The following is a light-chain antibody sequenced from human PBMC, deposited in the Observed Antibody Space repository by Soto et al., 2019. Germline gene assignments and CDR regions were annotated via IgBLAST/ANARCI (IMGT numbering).Light chain of an antibody. V-gene: IGLV2-11*01. CDR2: DVS. CDR1: SSDVGGYNY. CDR3: CSYAGSYTHYV. Sequence: SALTQPRSVSGSPGQSITLSCTGTSSDVGGYNYVSWYRQHPGKAPKLMIYDVSKRPSGVPDRFSGSKSGNTASLTISGLQAEDEADYYCCSYAGSYTHYVFGTGTKVTVL. J-gene: IGLJ1*01.